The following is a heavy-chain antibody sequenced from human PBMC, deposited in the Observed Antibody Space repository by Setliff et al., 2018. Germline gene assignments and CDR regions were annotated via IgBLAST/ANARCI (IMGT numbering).Heavy chain of an antibody. CDR3: ARLALTGYDSSGYYYALEYYYYMDV. J-gene: IGHJ6*03. CDR1: GFRFSDYA. D-gene: IGHD3-22*01. V-gene: IGHV3-48*01. CDR2: ISSSSSTI. Sequence: GGSLRLSCAASGFRFSDYAMHWVRQAPGKGLEWVSDISSSSSTIYYADSVKGRFTISRDNAQNSLYLQMNSLRAEDTAVYYCARLALTGYDSSGYYYALEYYYYMDVWGKGTTVTVSS.